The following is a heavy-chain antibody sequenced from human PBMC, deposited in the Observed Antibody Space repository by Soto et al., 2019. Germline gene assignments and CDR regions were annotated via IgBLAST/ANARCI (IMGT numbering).Heavy chain of an antibody. CDR1: GFTFSSYW. CDR3: TRDIGGWGAY. CDR2: TNEDGSII. V-gene: IGHV3-74*01. J-gene: IGHJ4*02. Sequence: EVQLVESGGGLVQPGGSLRLSCAASGFTFSSYWMHWVRHAPGKGLVWVSRTNEDGSIINYADSVKGRFTISRDNAKEILYLEMNSLRVEDTAVYYCTRDIGGWGAYWGQGALVTVSS. D-gene: IGHD3-10*01.